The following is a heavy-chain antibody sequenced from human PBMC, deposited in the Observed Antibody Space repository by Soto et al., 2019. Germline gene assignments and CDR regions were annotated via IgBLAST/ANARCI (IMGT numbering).Heavy chain of an antibody. D-gene: IGHD4-17*01. CDR2: IIPIFGTA. Sequence: QVQLVQSGAEVKKPGSSVKVSCKASGGTFSSYAISWVRQAPGQGLEWMGGIIPIFGTANYAQKFQGRVTIPGDNPTSKASRELSSLKSEDRAVYYCARDATKDYGDYERNGMDVWGQGPPVTVPS. V-gene: IGHV1-69*06. J-gene: IGHJ6*02. CDR1: GGTFSSYA. CDR3: ARDATKDYGDYERNGMDV.